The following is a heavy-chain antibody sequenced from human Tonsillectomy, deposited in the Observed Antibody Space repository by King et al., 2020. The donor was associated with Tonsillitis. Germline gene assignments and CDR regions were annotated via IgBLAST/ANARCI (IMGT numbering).Heavy chain of an antibody. Sequence: VQLQESGPGLVKPSQTLSLTCTLSGGSISGGDSYWSWIRQRPGKGLEWIGYIYDSGYTFYNPSLKSRLTISGDTSKNQFSLKLISVTAADTAVYYCGGDEGGVFDSWGQGTLVTVSS. D-gene: IGHD2-15*01. CDR3: GGDEGGVFDS. CDR1: GGSISGGDSY. V-gene: IGHV4-31*03. CDR2: IYDSGYT. J-gene: IGHJ5*01.